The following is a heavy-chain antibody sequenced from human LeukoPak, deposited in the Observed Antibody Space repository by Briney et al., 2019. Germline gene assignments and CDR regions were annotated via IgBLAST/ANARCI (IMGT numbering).Heavy chain of an antibody. CDR1: GDSISYYY. V-gene: IGHV4-59*01. D-gene: IGHD3-10*01. CDR3: ARVPRVRGVIHYYMDV. CDR2: IYYSGST. Sequence: PSETLSLTCSVSGDSISYYYWSWIRQPPGKGLEWIGYIYYSGSTNYNSSLKSRVTISLDTSKNHFSLTLTSVTTADTAVYYCARVPRVRGVIHYYMDVWGKGTTVTVSS. J-gene: IGHJ6*03.